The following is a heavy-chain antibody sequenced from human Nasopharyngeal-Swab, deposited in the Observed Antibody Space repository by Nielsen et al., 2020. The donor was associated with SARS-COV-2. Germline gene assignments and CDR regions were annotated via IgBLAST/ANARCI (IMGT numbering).Heavy chain of an antibody. J-gene: IGHJ2*01. CDR2: IYYSGST. CDR1: GGSISSSSYY. Sequence: SETLSLTCTVSGGSISSSSYYWGWIRQHPGKGLEWIGYIYYSGSTYYNPSLKSRVTISVDTSKNQFSLKLSSVTAADTAVYYCARGLTTVTTLEYFDLWGRGTLVTVSS. V-gene: IGHV4-31*03. CDR3: ARGLTTVTTLEYFDL. D-gene: IGHD4-17*01.